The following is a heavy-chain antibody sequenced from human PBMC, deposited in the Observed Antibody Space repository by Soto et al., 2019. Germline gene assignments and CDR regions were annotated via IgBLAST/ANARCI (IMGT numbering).Heavy chain of an antibody. V-gene: IGHV4-34*01. CDR2: INHSGST. CDR3: ARKIITMVWGIMIRFQP. CDR1: GGSISSYY. D-gene: IGHD3-10*01. J-gene: IGHJ5*02. Sequence: PSETLSLTCTVSGGSISSYYWSWIRQPPGKGLEWIGEINHSGSTNYNPSLKSRVTISVDTSKNQFSLKLSSVTAADTAVYLCARKIITMVWGIMIRFQPLGQGTLVTVS.